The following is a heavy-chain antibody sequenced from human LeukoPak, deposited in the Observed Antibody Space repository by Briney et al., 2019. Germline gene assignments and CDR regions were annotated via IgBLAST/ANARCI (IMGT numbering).Heavy chain of an antibody. CDR3: AAWFGESVP. D-gene: IGHD3-10*01. CDR1: GFTFTSAW. CDR2: MNEDGSGR. V-gene: IGHV3-7*01. Sequence: GGSLRLSCAASGFTFTSAWMSWLRQTPEKGLEWVAHMNEDGSGRFYVDSAKGRFTISRDDTQNSVFLQMNSLRVEDTAVYYCAAWFGESVPWGQGTLVTVSS. J-gene: IGHJ5*02.